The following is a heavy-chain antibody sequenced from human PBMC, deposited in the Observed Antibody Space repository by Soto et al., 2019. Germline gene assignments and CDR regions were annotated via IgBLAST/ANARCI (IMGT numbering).Heavy chain of an antibody. CDR3: ARLGNSGWYQGSYFDY. J-gene: IGHJ4*02. V-gene: IGHV4-39*01. CDR2: ILYSGSI. Sequence: QLQLQESGPGLVKPSETLSLTCTVSGGSITRNNHYWGWIRQSPGKGLEWIGSILYSGSINYNPSLKSRVTISVETSKNQFSLKMSSVTAADTAVYYCARLGNSGWYQGSYFDYWGQGTLVTVSS. CDR1: GGSITRNNHY. D-gene: IGHD6-19*01.